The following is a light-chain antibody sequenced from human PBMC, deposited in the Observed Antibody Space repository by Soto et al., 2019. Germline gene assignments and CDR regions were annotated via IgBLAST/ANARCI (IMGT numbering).Light chain of an antibody. V-gene: IGLV1-47*01. CDR2: RND. Sequence: QSVLTQPPSASETPGQRVTFSCSGSSSNIGINSVYWYQQFPGTAPKLLIYRNDQRPSGVPDRFSGSKSGTSASLAISGLRSEDEADYYCAAWDESLSGVIFGGGTKVTVL. CDR3: AAWDESLSGVI. CDR1: SSNIGINS. J-gene: IGLJ2*01.